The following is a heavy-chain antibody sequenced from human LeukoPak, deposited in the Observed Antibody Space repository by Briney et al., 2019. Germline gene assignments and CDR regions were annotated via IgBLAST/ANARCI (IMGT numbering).Heavy chain of an antibody. CDR3: AKDSEHQPTVMDV. J-gene: IGHJ6*02. V-gene: IGHV3-21*04. CDR2: ISSSSSYI. CDR1: GFTFSSCS. Sequence: GGSLRLSCAASGFTFSSCSMNWVRQAPGKGLEWVSSISSSSSYIYYADSVKGRFTISRDNAKNSLYLQMNSLRAEDTALYYCAKDSEHQPTVMDVWGQGTTVTVSS. D-gene: IGHD4-17*01.